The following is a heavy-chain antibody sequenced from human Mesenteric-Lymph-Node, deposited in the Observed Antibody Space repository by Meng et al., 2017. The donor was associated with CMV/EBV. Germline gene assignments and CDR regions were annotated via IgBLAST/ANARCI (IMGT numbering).Heavy chain of an antibody. J-gene: IGHJ4*02. CDR1: GYSVRSGYN. CDR3: ARMTTVNNFDY. V-gene: IGHV4-38-2*01. Sequence: SETLSLTCSVSGYSVRSGYNWDWIRQSPGKGLEWIGSIYHSGNTIYNPSLKSRVTLSIDTSKNQFSLKLLSVTAADTAVYYCARMTTVNNFDYWGQGTLVTVSS. D-gene: IGHD4-11*01. CDR2: IYHSGNT.